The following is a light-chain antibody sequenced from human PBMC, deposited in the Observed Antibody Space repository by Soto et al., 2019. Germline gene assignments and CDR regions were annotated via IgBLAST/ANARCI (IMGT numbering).Light chain of an antibody. V-gene: IGKV3-15*01. CDR2: GAS. Sequence: EVVMTQSPGTLSVFPGERATLSCRASQTVGRKLAWYQHKPGQAPSLLIYGASTRATGIPVRFSGSGSGTEFTLTISSLQSEDFAVYYCHQFDNWPFTFGQGTKLEIK. J-gene: IGKJ2*01. CDR1: QTVGRK. CDR3: HQFDNWPFT.